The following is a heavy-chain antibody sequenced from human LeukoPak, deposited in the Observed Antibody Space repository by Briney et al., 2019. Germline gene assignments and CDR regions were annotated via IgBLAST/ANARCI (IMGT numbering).Heavy chain of an antibody. V-gene: IGHV4-39*07. Sequence: WIRQPPGKGLEWIGSIYYSGSTYYNPSLKSRVTISVDTSKNQFSLKLSSVTAADTAVYYCARDGGGYGSGSYDPLNWFDPWGQGTLVTVSS. CDR2: IYYSGST. J-gene: IGHJ5*02. D-gene: IGHD3-10*01. CDR3: ARDGGGYGSGSYDPLNWFDP.